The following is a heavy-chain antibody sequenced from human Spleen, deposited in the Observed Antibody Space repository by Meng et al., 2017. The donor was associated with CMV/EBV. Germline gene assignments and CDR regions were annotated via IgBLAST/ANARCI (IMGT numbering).Heavy chain of an antibody. D-gene: IGHD3-3*01. CDR1: GYTFTGYY. CDR2: INPNSGGT. Sequence: ASVKVSCKASGYTFTGYYMHWVRQAPGQGLEWMGWINPNSGGTNYAQKFQGRVTMTRDTSISTAYMELSRLRSDDTAVYYCARVRGNYLFLEWSPQLRDYYSGMDVWGQGTTVTVSS. CDR3: ARVRGNYLFLEWSPQLRDYYSGMDV. V-gene: IGHV1-2*02. J-gene: IGHJ6*02.